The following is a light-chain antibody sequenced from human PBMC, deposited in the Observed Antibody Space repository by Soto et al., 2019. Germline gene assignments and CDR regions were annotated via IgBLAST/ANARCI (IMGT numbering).Light chain of an antibody. V-gene: IGKV1-27*01. CDR1: QAIGNY. Sequence: DFQVAQFPSSLSASVGDRITITCRASQAIGNYLAWYQQKPWKVPKLLIYSASTLQSGVPSRFSGSRSGTDFTLTDSSLQPEDVATYYCQKYNGVPLSFGPGTKVEIK. CDR2: SAS. J-gene: IGKJ3*01. CDR3: QKYNGVPLS.